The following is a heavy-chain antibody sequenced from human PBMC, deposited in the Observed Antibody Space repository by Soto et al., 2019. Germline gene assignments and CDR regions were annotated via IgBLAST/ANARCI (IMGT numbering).Heavy chain of an antibody. CDR1: GGTLNKHA. V-gene: IGHV1-69*17. J-gene: IGHJ3*01. CDR2: IIPMFGIP. D-gene: IGHD6-19*01. Sequence: QVQLVQSGAEVKKPGSSVKVSCRASGGTLNKHAITWVRRAPGLGLEWRGGIIPMFGIPNYPQKFQGRVTITADSSTNTAHMELNSPTSDDTAVYYCALGGTSGWWKGACDVWGQGTMVTVSS. CDR3: ALGGTSGWWKGACDV.